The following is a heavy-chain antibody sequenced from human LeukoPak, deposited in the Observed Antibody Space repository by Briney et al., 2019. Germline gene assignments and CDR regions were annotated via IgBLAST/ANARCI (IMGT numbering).Heavy chain of an antibody. D-gene: IGHD1-26*01. V-gene: IGHV1-69*04. CDR1: GGTFGSFA. J-gene: IGHJ4*02. CDR3: ARDVDSGSYYGYYFDY. Sequence: SVKVSCKASGGTFGSFAISWVRQAPGQGLEWMGRIIPIFGIANYAQKFQGRVTITADKSTSTAYMELSSLRSEDTAVYYCARDVDSGSYYGYYFDYWGQGTLVTVSS. CDR2: IIPIFGIA.